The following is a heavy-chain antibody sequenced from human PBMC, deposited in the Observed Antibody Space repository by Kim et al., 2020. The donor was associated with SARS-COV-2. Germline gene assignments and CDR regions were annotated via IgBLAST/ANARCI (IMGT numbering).Heavy chain of an antibody. CDR2: ISSSSSTI. Sequence: GGSLRLSCAASGFTFSSYSMNWVRQAPGKGLEWVSYISSSSSTIYYADSVKGRFTISRDNAKNSLYLQMNSLRDEDTAVYYCAREITVTLRSSYYGMDVWGQGTTVTVSS. V-gene: IGHV3-48*02. D-gene: IGHD4-17*01. J-gene: IGHJ6*02. CDR3: AREITVTLRSSYYGMDV. CDR1: GFTFSSYS.